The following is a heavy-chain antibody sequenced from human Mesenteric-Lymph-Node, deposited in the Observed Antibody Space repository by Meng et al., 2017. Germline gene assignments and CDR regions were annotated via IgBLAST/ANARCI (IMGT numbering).Heavy chain of an antibody. CDR2: INNVNGIT. Sequence: ASAQVSCKTSGYTFTSHAIHWLRQAPGQTLEWMGWINNVNGITKYPQQLQGRVTITRDTSATTVLMELSSLTSEDTAVYFCARGNILLWFGVDLDYWGPGTLVTVSS. CDR1: GYTFTSHA. J-gene: IGHJ4*02. D-gene: IGHD3-10*01. CDR3: ARGNILLWFGVDLDY. V-gene: IGHV1-3*04.